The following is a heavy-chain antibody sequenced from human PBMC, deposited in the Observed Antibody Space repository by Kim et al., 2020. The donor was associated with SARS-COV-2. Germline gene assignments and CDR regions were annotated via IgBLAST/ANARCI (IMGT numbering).Heavy chain of an antibody. CDR2: TYYRSKWHN. J-gene: IGHJ2*01. CDR3: ARTPYYYGSGTWYFDL. V-gene: IGHV6-1*01. D-gene: IGHD3-10*01. Sequence: SQTLSLTCAISGDSVSSNSAAWNWIRQSPSRGLEWLGRTYYRSKWHNDYALSVTSRITINPDTSKNQFSLQLNSVTPEDTAVYYCARTPYYYGSGTWYFDLWGRGTLVTVSS. CDR1: GDSVSSNSAA.